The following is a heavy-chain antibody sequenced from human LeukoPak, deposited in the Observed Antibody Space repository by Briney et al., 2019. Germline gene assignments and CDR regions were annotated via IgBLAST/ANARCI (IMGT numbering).Heavy chain of an antibody. CDR3: ALGEAAAAGGVDY. CDR2: IYYSGST. Sequence: PSETLSLTCTVSGGSISSYYWSWIRQPPGKGLEWIGYIYYSGSTNYNPSLKSRVTISVDTSKNQFSLKLSSVTAADTAVYYCALGEAAAAGGVDYWGQGTLVTVSS. CDR1: GGSISSYY. V-gene: IGHV4-59*01. D-gene: IGHD6-13*01. J-gene: IGHJ4*02.